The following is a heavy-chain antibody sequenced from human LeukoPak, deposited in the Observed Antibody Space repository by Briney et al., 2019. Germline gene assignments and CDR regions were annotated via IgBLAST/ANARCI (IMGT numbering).Heavy chain of an antibody. CDR1: GGSFSGYY. V-gene: IGHV4-34*01. Sequence: SETLSLTCAVYGGSFSGYYWSWIRQPPGKGLEWIGEINHSGSTNYNPSLKSRVTISVDTSKNQFSLKLSSVTAADTAVYYCARTPEALYSSSWYAPFDYWGQGTLVTVSS. CDR2: INHSGST. D-gene: IGHD6-13*01. CDR3: ARTPEALYSSSWYAPFDY. J-gene: IGHJ4*02.